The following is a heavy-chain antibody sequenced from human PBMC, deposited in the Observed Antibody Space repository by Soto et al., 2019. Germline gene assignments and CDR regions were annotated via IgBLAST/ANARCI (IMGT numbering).Heavy chain of an antibody. CDR2: ISYDGSNK. D-gene: IGHD4-17*01. V-gene: IGHV3-30*18. J-gene: IGHJ4*02. Sequence: GGSLRLSCAASGFTFSSYGMHWVRQAPGKGLEWVAVISYDGSNKYYADSVKGRFTISRDNSKNTLYLQMNSLRAEDTAVYYCAKDYWYGDILRYYFDYWGQGTLVTVSS. CDR3: AKDYWYGDILRYYFDY. CDR1: GFTFSSYG.